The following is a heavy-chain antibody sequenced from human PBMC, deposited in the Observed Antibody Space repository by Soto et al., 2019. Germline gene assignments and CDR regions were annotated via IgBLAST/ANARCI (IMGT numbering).Heavy chain of an antibody. CDR1: GFTFSSYA. CDR2: ISSNGGST. J-gene: IGHJ5*02. CDR3: ARSHEDQCLVRPGNWFDP. V-gene: IGHV3-64*01. D-gene: IGHD6-19*01. Sequence: PGGSLSLSCAASGFTFSSYAMHWVRQAPGKGLEYVSAISSNGGSTYYANSVKGRFTISRDNSKNTLYLQMGSLRAEDMAVYYCARSHEDQCLVRPGNWFDPWGQGTLVTVSS.